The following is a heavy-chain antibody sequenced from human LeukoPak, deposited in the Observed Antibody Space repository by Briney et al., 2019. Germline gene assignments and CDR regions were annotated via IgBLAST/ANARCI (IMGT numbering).Heavy chain of an antibody. Sequence: SSGDYYWSWIRQAPGKGLEWVGFIRSKAYGGTTEYAASVKGRFTISRDDSKSIAYLQMNSLKTEDTAVYYCTRPLWFGELFYFDYWGQGTLVTVSS. V-gene: IGHV3-49*03. CDR3: TRPLWFGELFYFDY. J-gene: IGHJ4*02. CDR2: IRSKAYGGTT. CDR1: SSGDYY. D-gene: IGHD3-10*01.